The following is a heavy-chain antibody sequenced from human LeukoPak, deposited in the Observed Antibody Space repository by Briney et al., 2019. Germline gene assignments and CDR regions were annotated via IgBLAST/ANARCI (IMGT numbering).Heavy chain of an antibody. J-gene: IGHJ6*02. V-gene: IGHV4-30-2*01. D-gene: IGHD1-26*01. Sequence: PSQTLSLTCAISGGSISSGGYYWSWIRQPPGKGLEWIGYIYHSGSTYYNPSLKSRVTISVDTSKNQFSLKLSSVTAADTAVYYCARVSIVGAKYGMDVWGQGTTVTVSS. CDR3: ARVSIVGAKYGMDV. CDR2: IYHSGST. CDR1: GGSISSGGYY.